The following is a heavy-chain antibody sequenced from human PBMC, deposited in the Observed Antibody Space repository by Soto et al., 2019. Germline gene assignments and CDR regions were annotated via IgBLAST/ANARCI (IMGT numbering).Heavy chain of an antibody. Sequence: SGGSLRLSCAASGFTSSSDAMSWVRQAPGKGLEWVSAISSSGGATYYTDSVKGRFTISRDNPKNTLYLQMNSLRADDTAVYYCAKKKPASPGTPDFDYWGQGTLVTVSS. V-gene: IGHV3-23*01. J-gene: IGHJ4*02. CDR2: ISSSGGAT. CDR1: GFTSSSDA. CDR3: AKKKPASPGTPDFDY.